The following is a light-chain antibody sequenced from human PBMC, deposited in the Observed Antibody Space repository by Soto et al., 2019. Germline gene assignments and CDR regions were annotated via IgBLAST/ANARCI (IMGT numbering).Light chain of an antibody. Sequence: QSVLTQPPSVSGTPGQRVTVSCSGSSSNIGSNTVSWYQQLPGTAPKLLIYNTNQRPSGVPDRFSGSKSGTSASLAIRGLQSEDEAEYYCAAWDDSLIGFYVFGAGTKVTV. CDR2: NTN. CDR3: AAWDDSLIGFYV. J-gene: IGLJ1*01. CDR1: SSNIGSNT. V-gene: IGLV1-44*01.